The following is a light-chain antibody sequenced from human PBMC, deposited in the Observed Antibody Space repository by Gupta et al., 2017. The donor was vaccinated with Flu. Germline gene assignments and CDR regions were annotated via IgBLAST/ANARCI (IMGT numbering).Light chain of an antibody. Sequence: SDELTQPLSVSVALGQTARITCGGSNFGSQNVHWYQQRPGQAPVVVIYRDDTRPSGMPECVSSSGSGNTATLTIGGAQGGDESYYFGQVCASGNVVFGGGTKLTVL. CDR2: RDD. CDR1: NFGSQN. V-gene: IGLV3-9*01. CDR3: QVCASGNVV. J-gene: IGLJ2*01.